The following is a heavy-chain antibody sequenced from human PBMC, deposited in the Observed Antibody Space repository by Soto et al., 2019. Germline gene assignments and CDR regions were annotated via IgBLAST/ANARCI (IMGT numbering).Heavy chain of an antibody. CDR1: GFTFSTYT. Sequence: GGSLRLSCVASGFTFSTYTMNWVRQAPGKGLEWVSSISRADRYIYYADSVRGRFTISRDNAKNSLYLQMNSLRAEDTAVYYCARNLYYYDSSCMDVWGQGTTVTVSS. J-gene: IGHJ6*02. CDR2: ISRADRYI. CDR3: ARNLYYYDSSCMDV. V-gene: IGHV3-21*01. D-gene: IGHD3-22*01.